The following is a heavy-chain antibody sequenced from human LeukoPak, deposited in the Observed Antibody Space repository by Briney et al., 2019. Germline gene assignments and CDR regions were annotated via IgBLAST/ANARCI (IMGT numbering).Heavy chain of an antibody. CDR2: IYYSGST. CDR3: ARYSRNDDYILDY. J-gene: IGHJ4*02. Sequence: SETLSLTCTVSGASINNKYWSWIRQPPGKGLEWIGYIYYSGSTNYNPSLKSRVTMSVDTSMNQFSLKVSSLTAADTAVYYCARYSRNDDYILDYWGQGILVIVSS. D-gene: IGHD4-17*01. V-gene: IGHV4-59*01. CDR1: GASINNKY.